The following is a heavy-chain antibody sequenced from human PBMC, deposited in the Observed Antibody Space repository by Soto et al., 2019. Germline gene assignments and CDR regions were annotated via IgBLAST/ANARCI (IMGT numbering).Heavy chain of an antibody. V-gene: IGHV4-34*01. CDR3: ARARHLRSTSYYSYGLDV. CDR2: INHSGST. CDR1: GGSFSGYY. Sequence: QVQLQQWGAGLLKPSETLSLTCAVYGGSFSGYYWSWSWIRQPPGKGLEWIGEINHSGSTNYNPSLKSRVTISIDTSKNQFSLKLSSVTAADTAVYYCARARHLRSTSYYSYGLDVWGQGTTVTVSS. J-gene: IGHJ6*02.